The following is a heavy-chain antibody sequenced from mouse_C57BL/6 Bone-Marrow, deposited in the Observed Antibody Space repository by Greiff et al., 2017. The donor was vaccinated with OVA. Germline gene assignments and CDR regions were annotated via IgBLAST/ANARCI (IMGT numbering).Heavy chain of an antibody. J-gene: IGHJ3*01. V-gene: IGHV1-55*01. CDR2: IYPGSGST. D-gene: IGHD2-5*01. CDR3: ARYPYSNYWFAY. Sequence: QVHVKQSGAELVKPGASVKMSCKASGYTFTSYWITWVKQRPGQGLEWIGDIYPGSGSTNYNEKFKSKATLTVDKPSSTAYMQLSSLTSEDSAVYYCARYPYSNYWFAYWGQGTLVTVSA. CDR1: GYTFTSYW.